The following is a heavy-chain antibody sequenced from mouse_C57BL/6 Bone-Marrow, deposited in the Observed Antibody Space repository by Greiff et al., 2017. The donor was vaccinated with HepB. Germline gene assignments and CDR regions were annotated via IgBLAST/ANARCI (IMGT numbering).Heavy chain of an antibody. D-gene: IGHD1-1*01. J-gene: IGHJ3*01. Sequence: VQLQQSGAELVKPGASVKVSCKASGYTFTSYWMHWVKQRPGQGLEWIGRIHPSDSDTNYNQKFKGKATLTVDKSSSTAYMQLSSLTSEDSAVYYCAIGNYYGSTFAYWGQGTLVTVSA. CDR3: AIGNYYGSTFAY. V-gene: IGHV1-74*01. CDR2: IHPSDSDT. CDR1: GYTFTSYW.